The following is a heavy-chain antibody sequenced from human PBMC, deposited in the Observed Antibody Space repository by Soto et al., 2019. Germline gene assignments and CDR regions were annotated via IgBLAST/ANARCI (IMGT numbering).Heavy chain of an antibody. CDR1: GFTFSSYS. J-gene: IGHJ4*02. V-gene: IGHV3-48*02. CDR2: ISSGSSTI. D-gene: IGHD3-3*01. CDR3: ARETTYYDFWSGYSHVRYYFDY. Sequence: EVHLVESGGGSVQPGGSLRLSCAASGFTFSSYSMNWVRQAPGKGLEWVSYISSGSSTIYYADSVKGRFTISRDNAKNSLYLQMNSLRDEDTAVYYCARETTYYDFWSGYSHVRYYFDYWGQGTLVTVSS.